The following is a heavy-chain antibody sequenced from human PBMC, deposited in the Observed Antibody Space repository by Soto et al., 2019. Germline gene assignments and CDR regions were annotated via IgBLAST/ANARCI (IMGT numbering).Heavy chain of an antibody. Sequence: EVQLVESGGGLVHPGGSLRLSCVASEFTFSRHRMHWVRHAPGTGLVWVSRIKSDGSSANSADSVKGRFTISRDNAKNTLYLQMNSLRAEDTAVYYCARDGEQTGDPGDYWGQGSLVTVSS. J-gene: IGHJ4*02. CDR1: EFTFSRHR. CDR3: ARDGEQTGDPGDY. D-gene: IGHD7-27*01. CDR2: IKSDGSSA. V-gene: IGHV3-74*01.